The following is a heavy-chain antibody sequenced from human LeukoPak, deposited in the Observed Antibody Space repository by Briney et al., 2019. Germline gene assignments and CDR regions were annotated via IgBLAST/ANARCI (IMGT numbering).Heavy chain of an antibody. V-gene: IGHV3-53*01. J-gene: IGHJ6*04. D-gene: IGHD5-12*01. CDR1: GFTVSTNY. CDR3: ARDREVVPAMGQMDV. CDR2: IYTDGST. Sequence: GGSLRLSCAASGFTVSTNYMSWVRQAPGKGLEWVSVIYTDGSTHYADSVKGRFTISRDNSKNALYLQMNSLSAEATAVYYCARDREVVPAMGQMDVWGKGTTVTVSS.